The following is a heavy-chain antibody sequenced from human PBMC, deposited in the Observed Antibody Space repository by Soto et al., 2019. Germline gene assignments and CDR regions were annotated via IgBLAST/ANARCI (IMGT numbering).Heavy chain of an antibody. CDR3: AREPLFVGYYYYMDV. J-gene: IGHJ6*03. CDR2: ISYRSDYI. CDR1: GFTFRSYS. D-gene: IGHD2-2*03. Sequence: EGQLVESGGGLAKPGGSLRLSCEASGFTFRSYSMNWVRQAPWQGLEWGSSISYRSDYINAHSVTGRFTISRDNAMNSLYLQMNSLRAEDTAVYFCAREPLFVGYYYYMDVGGKGTTVTVSS. V-gene: IGHV3-21*06.